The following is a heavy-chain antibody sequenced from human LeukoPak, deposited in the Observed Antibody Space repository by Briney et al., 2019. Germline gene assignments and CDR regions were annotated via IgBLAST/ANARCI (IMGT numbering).Heavy chain of an antibody. CDR3: TRGLGATYDY. Sequence: GGSLRLSCAASGFTFSSYAMSWVRQAPGKGLEWVSAISGSGGSTYYADSVKGRFTVSRDNSRNSLYLQMNSLRADDTAVYYCTRGLGATYDYWGQGTLVTVSS. CDR1: GFTFSSYA. V-gene: IGHV3-23*01. J-gene: IGHJ4*02. D-gene: IGHD1-26*01. CDR2: ISGSGGST.